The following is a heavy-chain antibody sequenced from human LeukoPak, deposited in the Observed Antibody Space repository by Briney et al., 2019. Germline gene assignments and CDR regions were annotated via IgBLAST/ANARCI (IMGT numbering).Heavy chain of an antibody. V-gene: IGHV4-39*07. D-gene: IGHD5-18*01. CDR1: GGSISSSSYY. Sequence: PSETLSLTCTVSGGSISSSSYYWGWIRQPPGKGLEWIGSIYYSGSTNYNPSLKSRVTISVDTSKNQFSLKLSSVTAADTAVYYCARDQTAMVLDYWGQGTLVTVSS. CDR3: ARDQTAMVLDY. J-gene: IGHJ4*02. CDR2: IYYSGST.